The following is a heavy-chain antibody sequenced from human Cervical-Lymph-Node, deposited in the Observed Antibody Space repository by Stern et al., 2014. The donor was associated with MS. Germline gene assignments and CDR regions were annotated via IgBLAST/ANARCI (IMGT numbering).Heavy chain of an antibody. J-gene: IGHJ6*02. Sequence: QVTLKESGPALVKPTQTLTLTCAFSGFSLDITGMGVSWIRQPPGKALEWLALLDWDDDKYYSTSLKTRLTVSKDTSKNQVVLTMTNVDPVDTATYYCARTLAATGTAYFYAMDVWGQGTTVTVSS. V-gene: IGHV2-70*01. CDR2: LDWDDDK. CDR1: GFSLDITGMG. D-gene: IGHD6-13*01. CDR3: ARTLAATGTAYFYAMDV.